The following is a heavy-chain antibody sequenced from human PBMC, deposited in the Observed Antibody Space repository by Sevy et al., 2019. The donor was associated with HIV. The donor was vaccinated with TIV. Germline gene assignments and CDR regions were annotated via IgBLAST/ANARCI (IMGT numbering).Heavy chain of an antibody. CDR3: ATHAGIAAAGRVFDY. CDR2: TRNKPDGYTT. Sequence: GGSLRLSCVASGFTFSDHYMEWVRQAPGKGLEWVGRTRNKPDGYTTEYAASVKGRFTISRDESNNSLYVQMKSLKAEDTAVYYCATHAGIAAAGRVFDYWGQGTLVTVSS. J-gene: IGHJ4*02. V-gene: IGHV3-72*01. CDR1: GFTFSDHY. D-gene: IGHD6-13*01.